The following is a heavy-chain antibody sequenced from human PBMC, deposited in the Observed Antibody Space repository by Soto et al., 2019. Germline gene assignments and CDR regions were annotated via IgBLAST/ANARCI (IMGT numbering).Heavy chain of an antibody. CDR2: IYYRGGT. CDR1: GGSIRSGGYF. J-gene: IGHJ4*02. D-gene: IGHD6-13*01. V-gene: IGHV4-31*03. Sequence: SETLSLTCTVSGGSIRSGGYFWSWVRQQPGKGLEWIGHIYYRGGTSYNPSLESRIAMSVDTSKNEFTLKVNSVTAADTAIYYCARFAKEENPKLESWYAFDFWGRGTLVTVSS. CDR3: ARFAKEENPKLESWYAFDF.